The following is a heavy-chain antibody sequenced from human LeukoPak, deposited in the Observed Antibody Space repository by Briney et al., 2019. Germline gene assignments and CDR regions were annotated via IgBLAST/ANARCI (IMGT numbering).Heavy chain of an antibody. V-gene: IGHV3-7*01. J-gene: IGHJ4*02. CDR1: GFTFSSHW. CDR3: ATRKTWALDC. CDR2: IRPEGSGE. D-gene: IGHD7-27*01. Sequence: GGSLRLSCAASGFTFSSHWMSWVRQAPGRGLQWVASIRPEGSGEYYLDSVKGRFTISRDNTKNSLYLQMKSLRAEDTAVYYCATRKTWALDCWGQGTLVTVSS.